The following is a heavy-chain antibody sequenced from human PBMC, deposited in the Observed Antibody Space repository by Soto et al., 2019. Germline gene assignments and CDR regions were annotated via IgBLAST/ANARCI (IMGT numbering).Heavy chain of an antibody. CDR3: ARDFRSTIFGVEPFYGMDV. J-gene: IGHJ6*02. CDR1: GASISGSSYH. CDR2: IYYSGST. D-gene: IGHD3-3*01. V-gene: IGHV4-31*03. Sequence: SETLFLTCTASGASISGSSYHSRWIRQPQGQGLEWIGYIYYSGSTYYNPSIKSRVTIPVDTSKNQFSLKLSSVTAADTAVYYCARDFRSTIFGVEPFYGMDVWGQGTTVTSP.